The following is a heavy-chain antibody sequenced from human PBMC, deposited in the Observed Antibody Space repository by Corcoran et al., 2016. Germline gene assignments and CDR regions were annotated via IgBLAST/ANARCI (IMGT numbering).Heavy chain of an antibody. J-gene: IGHJ4*02. Sequence: QVQLQESGPGLVKPSETLSLTCTVSGYSISSGYYWGWIRQPPGKGLEWIGSIYHSGSTYYNPSLKSRVTISVDTSKNQFSLKLSSVSAADTAVYYCAGGGGVDYGGQGTLVTISS. CDR1: GYSISSGYY. CDR3: AGGGGVDY. V-gene: IGHV4-38-2*02. D-gene: IGHD2-15*01. CDR2: IYHSGST.